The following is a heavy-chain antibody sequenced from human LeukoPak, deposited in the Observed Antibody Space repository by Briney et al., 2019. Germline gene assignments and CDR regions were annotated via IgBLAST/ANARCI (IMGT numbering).Heavy chain of an antibody. CDR2: ISVGSDNI. D-gene: IGHD1-1*01. J-gene: IGHJ3*02. V-gene: IGHV3-48*02. Sequence: PGGSLRLSCAASGFIFSNSDMHWVRQAPGKGLEWVSYISVGSDNIYYADSVKGRFTISRDNAKNSLFLQMTSLRDEGTAVYYCARDNDYAFDIWGQGTMVNVAS. CDR3: ARDNDYAFDI. CDR1: GFIFSNSD.